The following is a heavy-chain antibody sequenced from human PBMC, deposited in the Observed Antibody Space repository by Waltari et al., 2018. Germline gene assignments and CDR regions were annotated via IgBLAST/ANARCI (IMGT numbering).Heavy chain of an antibody. CDR1: GGTFSSYA. CDR3: ARDLGYCSSTSCWSYYGMDV. Sequence: QVQLVQSGAEVKKPGSSVKVSCKASGGTFSSYAISWVRQAPGQGLEWMGGIIPIFGTANYAQKFQGRVTITADESTSTAYMELSSLRSEDTAVYYCARDLGYCSSTSCWSYYGMDVWGQGTTVTVSS. D-gene: IGHD2-2*01. CDR2: IIPIFGTA. V-gene: IGHV1-69*12. J-gene: IGHJ6*02.